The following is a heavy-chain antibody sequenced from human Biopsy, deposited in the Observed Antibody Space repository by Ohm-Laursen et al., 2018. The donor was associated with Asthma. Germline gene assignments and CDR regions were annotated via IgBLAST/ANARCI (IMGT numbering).Heavy chain of an antibody. D-gene: IGHD3-9*01. V-gene: IGHV3-30-3*01. CDR2: ISYDGSNK. CDR1: GFTFSTYA. Sequence: SLRLSCTASGFTFSTYAMHWVRQAPGKGLEWVSVISYDGSNKYYADSVKGRFTISRDNSKNTLYLQMNSLRAEDTAVYYCAKAERYFDWYWFDPWGQGTLVTVSS. CDR3: AKAERYFDWYWFDP. J-gene: IGHJ5*02.